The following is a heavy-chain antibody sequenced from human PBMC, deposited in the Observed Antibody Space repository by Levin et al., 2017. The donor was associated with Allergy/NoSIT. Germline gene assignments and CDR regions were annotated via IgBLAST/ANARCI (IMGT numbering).Heavy chain of an antibody. CDR1: GFTVSSNY. Sequence: GGSLRLSCAASGFTVSSNYMSWVRQAPGKGLEWVSVIYSGGNTYYADSVKGRFTISRDNSKNTLYLQMNSLRVEDTAVYYCAGRIAAVIWAFDIWGQGTMVTVSS. CDR2: IYSGGNT. D-gene: IGHD6-13*01. V-gene: IGHV3-66*02. J-gene: IGHJ3*02. CDR3: AGRIAAVIWAFDI.